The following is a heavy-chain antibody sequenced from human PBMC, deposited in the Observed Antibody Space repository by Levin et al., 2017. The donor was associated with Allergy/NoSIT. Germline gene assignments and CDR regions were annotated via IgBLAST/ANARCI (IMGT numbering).Heavy chain of an antibody. V-gene: IGHV2-70*01. J-gene: IGHJ5*02. CDR3: ARTSYYDYGGYYSGRGWFDP. CDR2: IDWDGDQ. Sequence: SGPTLVKPPQTLTLTCTFSGFSLNTNGMCVSWIRQPPGKALEWLALIDWDGDQYYRTSLKTRLTISKDTSKNQVVLTMTNMDPVDTATYYCARTSYYDYGGYYSGRGWFDPWGQGTLVTVSS. CDR1: GFSLNTNGMC. D-gene: IGHD3-22*01.